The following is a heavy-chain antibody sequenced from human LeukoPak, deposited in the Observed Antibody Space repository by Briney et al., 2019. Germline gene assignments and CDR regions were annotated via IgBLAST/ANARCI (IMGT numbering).Heavy chain of an antibody. CDR3: ARGGLGYYGSGSYRVRRISNWFDP. J-gene: IGHJ5*02. V-gene: IGHV4-34*01. Sequence: ASETLPLTCAVYGGSFSGYYWSWIRQPPGKGLEWIGEINHSGSTNYNPSLKSRVTISVDTSKNQFSLKLSSVTAADTAVYYCARGGLGYYGSGSYRVRRISNWFDPWGQGTLVTVSS. CDR1: GGSFSGYY. D-gene: IGHD3-10*01. CDR2: INHSGST.